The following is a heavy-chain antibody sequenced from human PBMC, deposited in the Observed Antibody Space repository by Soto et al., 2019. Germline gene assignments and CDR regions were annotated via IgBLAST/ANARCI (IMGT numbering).Heavy chain of an antibody. CDR3: ARGGYGSANYYTCPSAGDI. Sequence: QVQLEQSGAEVKKPGSSVNISCKASGGTLSDHGVSWLRQAPGQGLEWVGGTIPVFNTAKYAPKFQGRVTIAADKSTNIAYMELGSLRSDDTAFYYCARGGYGSANYYTCPSAGDIWGQGTLVIVSS. CDR2: TIPVFNTA. V-gene: IGHV1-69*06. CDR1: GGTLSDHG. D-gene: IGHD3-10*01. J-gene: IGHJ3*02.